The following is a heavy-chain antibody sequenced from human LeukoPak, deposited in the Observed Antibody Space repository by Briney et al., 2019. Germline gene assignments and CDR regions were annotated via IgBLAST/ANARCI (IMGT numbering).Heavy chain of an antibody. CDR1: GGSISNYY. V-gene: IGHV4-59*01. CDR3: ARNLIPEQLVLNF. Sequence: SETLSLTCTASGGSISNYYWNWIRQPPGKGLEWIGYIYYTGSTNYNPSLKSRVTMSVDTSKNQFSLNLRSVTPEDTAVYCCARNLIPEQLVLNFWGQGTLVTVSS. D-gene: IGHD6-13*01. CDR2: IYYTGST. J-gene: IGHJ4*02.